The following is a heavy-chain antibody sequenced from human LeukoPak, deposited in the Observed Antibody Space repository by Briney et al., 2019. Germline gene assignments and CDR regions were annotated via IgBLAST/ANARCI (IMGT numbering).Heavy chain of an antibody. CDR1: GFTFSSYS. D-gene: IGHD4-17*01. J-gene: IGHJ4*02. Sequence: GGSLRLSCSASGFTFSSYSMNWVRQAPGKGLEWVSSISSSSSYIYYADSVKGRFTISRDNAKNSLYLQMNSLRAEDTAVYYCARDRLHDYGDYVDYWGQGTLVTVSS. CDR3: ARDRLHDYGDYVDY. V-gene: IGHV3-21*01. CDR2: ISSSSSYI.